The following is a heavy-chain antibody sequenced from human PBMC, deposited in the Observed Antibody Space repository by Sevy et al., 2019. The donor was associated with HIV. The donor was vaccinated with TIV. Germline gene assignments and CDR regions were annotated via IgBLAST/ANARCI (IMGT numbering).Heavy chain of an antibody. V-gene: IGHV3-30-3*01. CDR2: ISYDGSNK. CDR3: ARDVFTIDQDWSQARYYGMDV. D-gene: IGHD3-9*01. CDR1: GFTFSSYA. J-gene: IGHJ6*02. Sequence: GGSLRLSCAASGFTFSSYAMHWVRQAPGKGLEWVAVISYDGSNKYYADSVKGRFTISKDNSKNTLYLQMNGLRAEDTAVYYCARDVFTIDQDWSQARYYGMDVWGQGTTVTVSS.